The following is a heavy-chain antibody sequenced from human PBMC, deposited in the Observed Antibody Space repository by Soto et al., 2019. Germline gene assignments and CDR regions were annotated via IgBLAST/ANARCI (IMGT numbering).Heavy chain of an antibody. D-gene: IGHD2-15*01. CDR3: ARTYCSGGSCYQFDAFDI. V-gene: IGHV4-59*01. CDR2: IYNSGST. Sequence: SETLSLTCSVSGGYISSYYWTWIRQPPGKGLEWIGYIYNSGSTNYNPSLKSRVTISVDTSKNQFSLKLSSVTAADTAVYYCARTYCSGGSCYQFDAFDIWGQGTMVTV. CDR1: GGYISSYY. J-gene: IGHJ3*02.